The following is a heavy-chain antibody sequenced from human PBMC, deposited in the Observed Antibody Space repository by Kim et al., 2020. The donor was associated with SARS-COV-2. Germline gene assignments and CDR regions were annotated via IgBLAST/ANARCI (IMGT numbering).Heavy chain of an antibody. V-gene: IGHV3-30*04. CDR3: ARAFGGFGTSQTEY. CDR1: GFTFSSYA. D-gene: IGHD3-10*01. J-gene: IGHJ4*02. CDR2: ISYDGSNK. Sequence: GGSLRLSCAASGFTFSSYAMHWVRQAPGKGLEWVAVISYDGSNKYYADSVKGRFTISRDNSKNTLYLQMNSLRAEDTAVYYCARAFGGFGTSQTEYWGQG.